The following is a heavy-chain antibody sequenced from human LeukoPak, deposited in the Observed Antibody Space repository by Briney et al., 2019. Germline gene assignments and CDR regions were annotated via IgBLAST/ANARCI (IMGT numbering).Heavy chain of an antibody. Sequence: GGFLRLSCAASGFTFSSYSMNWVRQAPGKGLEWVSAIDSRSSYIYYADSVKGLFTISRDNAKNSLYLQMNSLRAEDTAVYYCAREKGPYYYGSGNYSPGYWGQGTLVTVSA. V-gene: IGHV3-21*01. D-gene: IGHD3-10*01. CDR2: IDSRSSYI. J-gene: IGHJ4*02. CDR3: AREKGPYYYGSGNYSPGY. CDR1: GFTFSSYS.